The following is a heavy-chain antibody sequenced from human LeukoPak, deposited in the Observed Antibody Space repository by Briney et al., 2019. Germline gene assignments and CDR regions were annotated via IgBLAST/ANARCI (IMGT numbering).Heavy chain of an antibody. CDR3: ARGVKGHFGN. V-gene: IGHV4-34*01. CDR2: INHSGST. Sequence: SETLSLTCAIYGGSFSGYYWNWIRQPPGKVLEWIGEINHSGSTNYNPSLTSRVSISVDTSKNQFSLKLSSVTAADTAVYYCARGVKGHFGNWGQGTLVTVSS. J-gene: IGHJ4*02. CDR1: GGSFSGYY. D-gene: IGHD3-10*01.